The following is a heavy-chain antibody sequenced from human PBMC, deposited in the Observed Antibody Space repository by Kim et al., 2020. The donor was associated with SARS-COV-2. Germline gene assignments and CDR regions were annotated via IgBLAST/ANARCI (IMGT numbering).Heavy chain of an antibody. CDR2: IKSKADGGTT. CDR3: FTDAGHHDSKGYYYYGAY. D-gene: IGHD3-22*01. V-gene: IGHV3-15*01. Sequence: GGSLRLSCAAAGFTFRNVWMIWVRQAPGKGLEWVGRIKSKADGGTTDYAAPVKDRFTISRDDSENTLYLHMNSLKTEDTAVYHCFTDAGHHDSKGYYYYGAYWGQGTLVTVSS. CDR1: GFTFRNVW. J-gene: IGHJ4*02.